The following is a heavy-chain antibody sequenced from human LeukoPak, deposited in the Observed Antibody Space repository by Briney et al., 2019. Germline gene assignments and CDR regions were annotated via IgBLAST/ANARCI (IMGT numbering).Heavy chain of an antibody. D-gene: IGHD3-22*01. V-gene: IGHV3-23*01. CDR1: GFTFSSYA. CDR2: ISGSGGST. J-gene: IGHJ4*02. CDR3: AKGHPHYYDSSGYYYFDY. Sequence: GGSLRLSCAASGFTFSSYAMSWVRQAPGKGLEWVSAISGSGGSTYYADSVKGRFTISRDNSKNTLYLQMNSLRAEDTAVYYCAKGHPHYYDSSGYYYFDYWGQGTLVTVSS.